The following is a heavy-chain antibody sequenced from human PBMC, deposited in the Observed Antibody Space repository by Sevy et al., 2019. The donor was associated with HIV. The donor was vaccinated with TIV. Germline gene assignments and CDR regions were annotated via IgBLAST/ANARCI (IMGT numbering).Heavy chain of an antibody. Sequence: ASVKVSCKASGYTFTSYGISWVRQAPGQGLEWMGWISAYNGNTNYAQKLQGRVTMTKDTSTSTAYMELRSLRSDDTAVYYCARAGSSGWHGGACDIWGQGTMVTVSS. CDR1: GYTFTSYG. V-gene: IGHV1-18*01. CDR2: ISAYNGNT. CDR3: ARAGSSGWHGGACDI. D-gene: IGHD6-19*01. J-gene: IGHJ3*02.